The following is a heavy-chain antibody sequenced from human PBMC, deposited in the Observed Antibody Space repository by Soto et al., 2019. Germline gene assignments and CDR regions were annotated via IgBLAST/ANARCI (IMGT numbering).Heavy chain of an antibody. Sequence: EVQLLESGGGLVQPGGSLRLSCAASGFTFSNYPINWVRQAPGKGLQWVSAITGNSDTFYADSVKGRFTVSRDNAKNTLYLQMNSLRAEDSGVYYCAKVNWNSGNDDALWGQGSLVTVSS. CDR3: AKVNWNSGNDDAL. CDR2: ITGNSDT. J-gene: IGHJ4*02. CDR1: GFTFSNYP. D-gene: IGHD5-12*01. V-gene: IGHV3-23*01.